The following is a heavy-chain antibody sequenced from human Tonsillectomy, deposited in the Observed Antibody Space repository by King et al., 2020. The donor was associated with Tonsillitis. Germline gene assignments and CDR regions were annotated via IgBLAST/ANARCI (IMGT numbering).Heavy chain of an antibody. J-gene: IGHJ3*02. CDR1: GYSFTSYW. D-gene: IGHD5-24*01. CDR3: ARQCGPRAQFDGFYI. V-gene: IGHV5-10-1*03. CDR2: IDPSDSYT. Sequence: QLVQSGAEVKKPGESLRISCKGSGYSFTSYWISWVRQMPGKGLDWMGRIDPSDSYTNYSPSLQGHVTISADKSISTAYVQWVSLKSSDTAMYFCARQCGPRAQFDGFYIWGQGTMVTVSS.